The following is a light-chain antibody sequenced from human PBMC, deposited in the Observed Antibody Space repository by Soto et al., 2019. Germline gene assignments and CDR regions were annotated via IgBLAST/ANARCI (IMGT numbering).Light chain of an antibody. Sequence: DIQMTQSPSSLSASVGDRVTITCRASQTISNYLNWYQQKPGKAPNLLIYAASSLQSGVPSRFSGSGSGTDFTLTISYLQSEDFGTYYCQQFYNYPRTFGQGTKV. CDR2: AAS. J-gene: IGKJ1*01. CDR3: QQFYNYPRT. V-gene: IGKV1-39*01. CDR1: QTISNY.